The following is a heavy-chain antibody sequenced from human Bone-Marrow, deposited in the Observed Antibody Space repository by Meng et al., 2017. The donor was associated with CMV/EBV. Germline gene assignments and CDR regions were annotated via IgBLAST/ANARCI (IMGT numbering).Heavy chain of an antibody. J-gene: IGHJ3*01. Sequence: SGPTLVKPTQTLTLTFTFSGFPLNTNGLGVGWIRQPPGKALEWLALIYWNDDKRYSPSLRTRLTITKDTSKHQVVLRMTNLDPVDTGTYFCAHRPLYPNVFDFWGQGTVVTVSS. CDR1: GFPLNTNGLG. D-gene: IGHD3-16*02. V-gene: IGHV2-5*01. CDR2: IYWNDDK. CDR3: AHRPLYPNVFDF.